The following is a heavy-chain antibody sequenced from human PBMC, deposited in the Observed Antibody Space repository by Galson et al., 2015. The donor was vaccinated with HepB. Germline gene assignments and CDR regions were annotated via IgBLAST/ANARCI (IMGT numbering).Heavy chain of an antibody. Sequence: SVKVSCKASGYTFTSYPMHWVRQAPGQRVEWMGWINAGNGDTKNSQKFQGRVTITRDTSASTAYMELTSLRSEDTAVYYCARASDGGGYYYYMDVWGKGTTVTVSS. CDR1: GYTFTSYP. V-gene: IGHV1-3*01. J-gene: IGHJ6*03. CDR2: INAGNGDT. CDR3: ARASDGGGYYYYMDV. D-gene: IGHD3-16*01.